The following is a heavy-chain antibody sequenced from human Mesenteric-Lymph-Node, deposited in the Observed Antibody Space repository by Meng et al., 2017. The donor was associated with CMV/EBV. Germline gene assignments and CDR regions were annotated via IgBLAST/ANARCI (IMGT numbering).Heavy chain of an antibody. CDR1: GGSISISSYY. J-gene: IGHJ5*02. D-gene: IGHD3-10*01. Sequence: QLQLQESGPGLVKPSKTLSLTCTVSGGSISISSYYWGWIRQPPWKGLEWIGSIYYSGSTYYNPSLKSRVTISVDTSKNQFSLKLSSVTAADTAVYYCARPHYYGSGSSPWFDPWGQGTLVTVSS. CDR3: ARPHYYGSGSSPWFDP. CDR2: IYYSGST. V-gene: IGHV4-39*01.